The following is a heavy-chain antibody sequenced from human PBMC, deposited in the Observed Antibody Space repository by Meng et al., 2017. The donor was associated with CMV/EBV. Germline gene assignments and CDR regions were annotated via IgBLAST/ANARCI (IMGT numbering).Heavy chain of an antibody. CDR1: GFSFSSYW. Sequence: GGSLRLSCAASGFSFSSYWMSWVRQAPGKGLERVANIKPDGSEKYSVDSVKGRFTVSRDNAKNSLDLQMNSLGAEDTAVYYCARDLYCSSISCYTGDYFDYWGRGTLVTVSS. CDR3: ARDLYCSSISCYTGDYFDY. D-gene: IGHD2-2*01. CDR2: IKPDGSEK. J-gene: IGHJ4*02. V-gene: IGHV3-7*01.